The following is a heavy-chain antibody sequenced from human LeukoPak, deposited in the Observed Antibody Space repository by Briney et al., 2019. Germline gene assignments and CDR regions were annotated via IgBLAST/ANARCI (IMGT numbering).Heavy chain of an antibody. V-gene: IGHV4-59*08. CDR2: IYYSGST. J-gene: IGHJ6*03. Sequence: PSETLSLTCTVSGGAISSYYWSWIRQPPGKGLEWIGYIYYSGSTNYNPSLKSRVTISVDTSKNQFSLKLSSVTAADTAVYYCARLHRSSGYYYPDMDVWGKGTTVTVSS. CDR1: GGAISSYY. D-gene: IGHD3-22*01. CDR3: ARLHRSSGYYYPDMDV.